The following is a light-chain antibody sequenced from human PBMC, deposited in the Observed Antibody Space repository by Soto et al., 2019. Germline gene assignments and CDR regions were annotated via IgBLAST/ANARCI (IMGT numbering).Light chain of an antibody. Sequence: QSVLTQPPSASGTPGQRVTISCSGSSSNIGSNTVNWYQQLPGRAPKLLIYSNNQRPSGVPDRFSGSKSGTSASLAISGLQSEDEADYYCAAWDDSLVWVFGTGTKVTVL. CDR3: AAWDDSLVWV. CDR1: SSNIGSNT. CDR2: SNN. V-gene: IGLV1-44*01. J-gene: IGLJ1*01.